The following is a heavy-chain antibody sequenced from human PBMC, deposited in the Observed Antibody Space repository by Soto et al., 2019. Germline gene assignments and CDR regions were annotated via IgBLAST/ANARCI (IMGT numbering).Heavy chain of an antibody. D-gene: IGHD2-2*02. J-gene: IGHJ4*02. V-gene: IGHV3-23*01. CDR2: ITSNGDST. Sequence: PGGSLRLSCAAFGFDFNKYAMTWVRQAPGKGLQWVSSITSNGDSTYYADSVKGRFTISRDNSKNTLYLQMNSLRAEDTAVYYCAKGTVPAAIRRDYFDYRGQGTLVTVSS. CDR1: GFDFNKYA. CDR3: AKGTVPAAIRRDYFDY.